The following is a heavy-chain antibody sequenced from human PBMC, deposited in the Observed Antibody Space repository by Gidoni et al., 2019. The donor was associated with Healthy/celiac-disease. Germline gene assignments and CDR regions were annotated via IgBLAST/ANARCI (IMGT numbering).Heavy chain of an antibody. D-gene: IGHD5-12*01. CDR1: GGSISSSSYY. V-gene: IGHV4-39*01. CDR2: IYYSGST. J-gene: IGHJ4*02. CDR3: ATSSGYDRLLDY. Sequence: QLQLQESGPGLVKPSETLSLTCTVSGGSISSSSYYWGWIRQPPGKGLEGIGSIYYSGSTYYNPSLKSRVTISVDTSKNQFSLKLSSVTAADTAVYYCATSSGYDRLLDYWGQGTLVTVSS.